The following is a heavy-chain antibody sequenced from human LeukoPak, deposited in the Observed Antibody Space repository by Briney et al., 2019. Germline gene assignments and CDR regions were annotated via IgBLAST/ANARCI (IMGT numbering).Heavy chain of an antibody. CDR1: GYSFTSYG. CDR3: ARDSLPTSFRAFAI. Sequence: ASVKVSCKASGYSFTSYGISWVRQAPGQGLEWMGGISPYNGNTNYAQKLQGRVTMTTDTSTSTAYMELRRLRSDGTAVSYCARDSLPTSFRAFAISSQGTMVTVSS. CDR2: ISPYNGNT. J-gene: IGHJ3*02. V-gene: IGHV1-18*01.